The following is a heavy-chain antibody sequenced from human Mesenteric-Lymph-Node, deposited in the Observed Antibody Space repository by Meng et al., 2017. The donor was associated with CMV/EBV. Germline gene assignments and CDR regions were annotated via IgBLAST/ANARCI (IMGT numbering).Heavy chain of an antibody. J-gene: IGHJ6*02. V-gene: IGHV1-69*13. CDR2: IIPMFGTA. D-gene: IGHD6-6*01. CDR3: ASMGSSSIYGLDV. Sequence: SVKVSCKASGGTFSTHTISWVRQAPGQGLEWMGGIIPMFGTANYAQKFQGRVTITADESTTTAYMELSSLRSEDTAVYYCASMGSSSIYGLDVWGQGITVTVSS. CDR1: GGTFSTHT.